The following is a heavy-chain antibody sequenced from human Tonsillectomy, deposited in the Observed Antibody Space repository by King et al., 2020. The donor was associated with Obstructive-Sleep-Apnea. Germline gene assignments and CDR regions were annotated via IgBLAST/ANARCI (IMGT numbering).Heavy chain of an antibody. D-gene: IGHD1-26*01. CDR2: ISGSGGGT. J-gene: IGHJ4*02. CDR3: AKDRVGATYYFDY. CDR1: GFTFSNYA. V-gene: IGHV3-23*04. Sequence: VQLVESGGGLVQPGGSLRLSCAASGFTFSNYAMSWVRQGPGKGLEWVSVISGSGGGTYYGDSVKGRFTISRDNLKSTLYLQMNSLRVEETAVYYCAKDRVGATYYFDYWGQGTLVTVSS.